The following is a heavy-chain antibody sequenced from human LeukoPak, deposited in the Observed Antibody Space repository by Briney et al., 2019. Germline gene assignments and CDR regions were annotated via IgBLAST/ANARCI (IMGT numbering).Heavy chain of an antibody. Sequence: SDTLTLTCTVSGGSISSYYWSWIRQPPGKGLEWIGYIYYSGSTNYNPSLKSRVTISVDTSKNQFSLKLSSVTAADTAVYYCARQPYYYYGMDVWGQGTTVTVSS. CDR1: GGSISSYY. CDR3: ARQPYYYYGMDV. CDR2: IYYSGST. J-gene: IGHJ6*02. V-gene: IGHV4-59*08.